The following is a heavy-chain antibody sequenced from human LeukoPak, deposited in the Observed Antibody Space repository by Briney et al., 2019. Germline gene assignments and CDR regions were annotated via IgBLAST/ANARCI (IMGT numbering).Heavy chain of an antibody. CDR2: IYYSGST. CDR3: ASGYCSSTSCPYGFDY. J-gene: IGHJ4*02. Sequence: SETLSLTCTVSGGSISSYYWSWIRQPPGKGLEWIGYIYYSGSTNYNPSLKSRVTISVDTSKNQFSLKLSSVTAADTAVYYCASGYCSSTSCPYGFDYWGQGTLVTVSS. CDR1: GGSISSYY. D-gene: IGHD2-2*01. V-gene: IGHV4-59*01.